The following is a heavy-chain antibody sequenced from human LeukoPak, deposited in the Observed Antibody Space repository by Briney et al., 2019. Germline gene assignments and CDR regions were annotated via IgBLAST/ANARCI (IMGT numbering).Heavy chain of an antibody. CDR2: IYYSGST. CDR1: GGSISSYY. J-gene: IGHJ3*02. D-gene: IGHD3-10*01. Sequence: PSETLSLTCTVSGGSISSYYWSWIRQPPGKGLDWIGYIYYSGSTNYNPSLKSRVTISVDTSKNQFSLKLSSVTAADTAVYYCARDAGTMVRGVIIGAFDIWGQGTMVTVSS. V-gene: IGHV4-59*01. CDR3: ARDAGTMVRGVIIGAFDI.